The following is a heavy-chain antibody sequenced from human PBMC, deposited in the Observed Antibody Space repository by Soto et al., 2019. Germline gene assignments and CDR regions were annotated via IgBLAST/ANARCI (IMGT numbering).Heavy chain of an antibody. CDR2: VNPVVDIP. J-gene: IGHJ6*02. CDR3: ARDRRKNSDYYGMDV. Sequence: QVQLVQSGAEVKKPGSSVKVSCKASGDTFSKYSISWVRQAPGQGLEWMGRVNPVVDIPRYAQKFQGRVTITADKTTTTAHMELSSLTSEDTAIYYCARDRRKNSDYYGMDVWGQGTTVTVSS. V-gene: IGHV1-69*08. CDR1: GDTFSKYS. D-gene: IGHD2-15*01.